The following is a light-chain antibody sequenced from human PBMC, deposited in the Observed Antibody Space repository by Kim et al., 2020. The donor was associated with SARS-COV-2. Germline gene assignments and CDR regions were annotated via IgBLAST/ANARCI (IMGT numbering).Light chain of an antibody. V-gene: IGLV3-1*01. CDR1: KWGDKY. Sequence: VSPGQTASITCSGDKWGDKYAGWYQQKPGQSPVLVIYQDSKRPSGIPERFSGSNSGNTATLTISGTQAMDEADYYCQAWDSSTGGVLGGGTQLTVL. CDR2: QDS. J-gene: IGLJ2*01. CDR3: QAWDSSTGGV.